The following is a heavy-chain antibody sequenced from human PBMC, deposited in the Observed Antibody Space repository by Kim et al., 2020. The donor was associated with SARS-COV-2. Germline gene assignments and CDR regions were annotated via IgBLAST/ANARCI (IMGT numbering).Heavy chain of an antibody. CDR1: GFTFRNYA. CDR3: ATCRAQCLASCYFYGMDV. V-gene: IGHV3-30-3*01. CDR2: ISDNGTNK. Sequence: GGSLRLSCAASGFTFRNYALHWVRQAPGKGPEWVSVISDNGTNKYYADSVRGRFTISRDNSKDTLYLHINRLRIDDTGLYFCATCRAQCLASCYFYGMDV. J-gene: IGHJ6*01. D-gene: IGHD6-19*01.